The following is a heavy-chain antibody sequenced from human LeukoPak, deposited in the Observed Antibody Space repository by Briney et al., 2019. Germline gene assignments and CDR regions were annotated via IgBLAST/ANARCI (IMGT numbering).Heavy chain of an antibody. CDR3: AREEDTAQTFDY. V-gene: IGHV3-66*01. D-gene: IGHD5-18*01. J-gene: IGHJ4*02. CDR2: IYSGGST. Sequence: GGSLRLSCAASGFTVSSNYMSWVRQAPGKGLEWVSVIYSGGSTYYADSVKGRFTISRDNSKNTLYLQMNSLRAEDTAVYYCAREEDTAQTFDYWGQGTLVTVSS. CDR1: GFTVSSNY.